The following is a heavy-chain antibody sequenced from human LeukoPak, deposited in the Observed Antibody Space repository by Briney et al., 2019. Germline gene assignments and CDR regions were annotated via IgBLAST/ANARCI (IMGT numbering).Heavy chain of an antibody. CDR3: ARDGTSTDDY. J-gene: IGHJ4*02. D-gene: IGHD2-2*01. V-gene: IGHV1-18*01. CDR1: GYTFSNFG. Sequence: ASVKVSCKTSGYTFSNFGISWVRQTPGQGLEWMGWISGNNDNPNYGQKFQGRFTVTTDSSTSTAYMELRNLRSDDTAVYYCARDGTSTDDYWGQGTLVTVSS. CDR2: ISGNNDNP.